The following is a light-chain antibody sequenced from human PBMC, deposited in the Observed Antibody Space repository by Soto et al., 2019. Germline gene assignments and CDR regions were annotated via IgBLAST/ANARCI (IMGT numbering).Light chain of an antibody. Sequence: QSALTQPPSASGSPGKSVTISCTGTSSDVGGYNYVSWYQQYPGRAPKLMIYEVTKRPSGVPDRFSGSKSGNTASLTVSGRQAEDEADYYCSSYAASNNFYFVFGGGTKLT. CDR2: EVT. CDR3: SSYAASNNFYFV. V-gene: IGLV2-8*01. CDR1: SSDVGGYNY. J-gene: IGLJ3*02.